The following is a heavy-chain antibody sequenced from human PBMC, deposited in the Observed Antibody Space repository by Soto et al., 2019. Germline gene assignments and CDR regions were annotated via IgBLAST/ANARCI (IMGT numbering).Heavy chain of an antibody. V-gene: IGHV4-59*01. D-gene: IGHD2-15*01. J-gene: IGHJ5*02. Sequence: QVQLQESGPGLVKPSETLSLTCTVSGGSISSYYWSWIRQPPGKGLEWIGYIYYSGSTNYNPSLRSRVTISVDTPKNQFSRKLSSVTAADTAVYYCARDPLGDCSGGSCFPYWFDPWGQGTLVTVSS. CDR2: IYYSGST. CDR3: ARDPLGDCSGGSCFPYWFDP. CDR1: GGSISSYY.